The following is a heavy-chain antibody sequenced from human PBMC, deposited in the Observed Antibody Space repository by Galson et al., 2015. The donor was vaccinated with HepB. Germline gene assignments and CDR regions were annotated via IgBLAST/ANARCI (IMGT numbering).Heavy chain of an antibody. V-gene: IGHV4-39*01. Sequence: LSLTCTVSGGSISSSSYYWGWIRQSPGKGLEWIATIHYSGSTYYNPSLKSRLTISEDTSKNQFSLQLTSVTAADTAVYYCARQAIRSGSFDPWGQGTLVTVSS. J-gene: IGHJ5*02. D-gene: IGHD1-26*01. CDR1: GGSISSSSYY. CDR3: ARQAIRSGSFDP. CDR2: IHYSGST.